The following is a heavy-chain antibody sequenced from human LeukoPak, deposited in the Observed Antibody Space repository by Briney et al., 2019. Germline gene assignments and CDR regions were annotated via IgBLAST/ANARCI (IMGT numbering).Heavy chain of an antibody. CDR3: ARDGAAAGPDRADFDY. CDR2: ISGSTTYT. J-gene: IGHJ4*02. D-gene: IGHD6-13*01. V-gene: IGHV3-11*05. Sequence: GGSLRLSCAASGFTFGDYYMSWIRHAPGKGLEWLSYISGSTTYTNYADSVKGRFTISRDNAKNSLYLQMNSLRGEDTAVYYCARDGAAAGPDRADFDYWGQGTLVTVSS. CDR1: GFTFGDYY.